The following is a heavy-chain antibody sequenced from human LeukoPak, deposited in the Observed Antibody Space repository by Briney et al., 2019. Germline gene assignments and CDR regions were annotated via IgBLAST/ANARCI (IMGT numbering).Heavy chain of an antibody. J-gene: IGHJ6*02. CDR3: ARDAPIATADEESYGMDV. Sequence: GRSLRLSCAASGFTFSSYGMHWVRQAPGKGLEWVAVISYDGSNKYYADSVKGRFTISRDNSKNTLYLQMNSLRAEDTAVYYCARDAPIATADEESYGMDVWGQGTTVTVSS. CDR2: ISYDGSNK. V-gene: IGHV3-30*03. CDR1: GFTFSSYG. D-gene: IGHD6-13*01.